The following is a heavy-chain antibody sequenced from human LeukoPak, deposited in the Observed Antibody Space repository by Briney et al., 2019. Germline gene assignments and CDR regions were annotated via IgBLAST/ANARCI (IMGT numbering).Heavy chain of an antibody. Sequence: PGGSLRLSCAASGFTFSSYGMHWVRQAPGKGLEWVAVIWYDGSNKYYADSVKGRFTISRDNSKNTLYLQMNSLRAEDTAVYYCAKQGSSGSFDYWGQEPWSPSPQ. J-gene: IGHJ4*01. CDR2: IWYDGSNK. CDR1: GFTFSSYG. D-gene: IGHD3-22*01. CDR3: AKQGSSGSFDY. V-gene: IGHV3-33*06.